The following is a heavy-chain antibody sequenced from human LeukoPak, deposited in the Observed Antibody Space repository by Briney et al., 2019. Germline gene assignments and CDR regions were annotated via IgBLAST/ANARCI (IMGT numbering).Heavy chain of an antibody. CDR2: IYYSGST. J-gene: IGHJ5*02. CDR1: GGSISSYY. D-gene: IGHD3-16*01. Sequence: SETLSLTCTVSGGSISSYYWSWIRQPPRKGLEWIGYIYYSGSTNYNPSLKSRVTISVDTSKNQFSLKLSSVTAADTAVYYCARYGGGPDGWFDPWGQGTLVTVSS. CDR3: ARYGGGPDGWFDP. V-gene: IGHV4-59*08.